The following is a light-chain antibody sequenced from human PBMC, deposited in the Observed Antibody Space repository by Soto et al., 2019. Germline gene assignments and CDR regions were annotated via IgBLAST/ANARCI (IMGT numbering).Light chain of an antibody. CDR2: WAS. J-gene: IGKJ1*01. CDR1: QSVFYSSNDKNF. CDR3: HQYYATPWT. Sequence: DIVMTQSPDSLAVSLGERATINCKSSQSVFYSSNDKNFLTWYQQKPGQPPKLLIYWASTRESGVPDRFSGSGSGTDFTLTINKLQADDVAVYYCHQYYATPWTFGQGTKVEIK. V-gene: IGKV4-1*01.